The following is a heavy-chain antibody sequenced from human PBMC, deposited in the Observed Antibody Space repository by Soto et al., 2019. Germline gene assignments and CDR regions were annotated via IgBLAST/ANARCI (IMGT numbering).Heavy chain of an antibody. V-gene: IGHV1-46*01. CDR2: INPSGGST. D-gene: IGHD6-6*01. CDR3: ARGPNRYGGSSLDY. Sequence: ASVKVSCKASGYTFTEYYIHWVRQAPGQGLEWMGMINPSGGSTSYAQKFQGRVTMTRDTSTRTVYMELSSLTSEDTAVYYCARGPNRYGGSSLDYWGQGAQVTVSS. CDR1: GYTFTEYY. J-gene: IGHJ4*02.